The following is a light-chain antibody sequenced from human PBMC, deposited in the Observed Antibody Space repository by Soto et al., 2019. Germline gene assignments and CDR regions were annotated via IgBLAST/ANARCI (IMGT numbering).Light chain of an antibody. CDR1: QSVSSSY. CDR3: QQYVSSLFT. J-gene: IGKJ3*01. Sequence: EIVLTQSPGTLSLSPGEIATLSCRASQSVSSSYLAWYQQKPGQAPRLLIYGASSRATGIPDRFSGSGSGTDFTLTISRLEPEDFAVYYCQQYVSSLFTFGPGTKVDIK. CDR2: GAS. V-gene: IGKV3-20*01.